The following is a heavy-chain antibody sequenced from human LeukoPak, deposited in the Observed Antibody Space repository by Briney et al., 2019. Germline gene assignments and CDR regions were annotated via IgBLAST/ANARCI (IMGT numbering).Heavy chain of an antibody. D-gene: IGHD3-3*01. Sequence: SGPTLVNPTQTLTLTCTFSGFSLSTSGMCVSWIRQPPGKALEWLALIDWDDDKYYSTSLKTRLTISKDTSKNQVVLTMTNMDPVDTATYYCARMILYYDFWSGYYNWGQGTLVTVSS. CDR1: GFSLSTSGMC. CDR3: ARMILYYDFWSGYYN. CDR2: IDWDDDK. J-gene: IGHJ4*02. V-gene: IGHV2-70*01.